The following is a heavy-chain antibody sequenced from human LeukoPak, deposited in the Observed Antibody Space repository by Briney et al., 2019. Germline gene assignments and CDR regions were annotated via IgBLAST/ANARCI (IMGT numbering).Heavy chain of an antibody. CDR3: ARGSFLITFGGFIG. CDR2: ISSSGSTI. J-gene: IGHJ4*02. V-gene: IGHV3-48*04. CDR1: GFTFSSYS. Sequence: SLRLSCAASGFTFSSYSMNWVRQAPGKGLEGVSYISSSGSTIYYADSVKGRFTISRDNAKNSLYLQMNSLRAEDTAVYYCARGSFLITFGGFIGWGQGTLVTVSS. D-gene: IGHD3-16*02.